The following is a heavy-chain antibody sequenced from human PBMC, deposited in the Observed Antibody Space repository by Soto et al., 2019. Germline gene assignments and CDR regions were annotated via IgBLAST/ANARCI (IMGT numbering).Heavy chain of an antibody. Sequence: QVQLVESGGGVVQPGRSLRLSCAASGFTFSSYGMHWVRQAPGKGLEWVAVIWDDGSNKYYADSVKGRFTISRDNSKNTLYLQINSLRAEDTAVYYCARDAYGASSFDYWGQGTLVTVSS. CDR2: IWDDGSNK. D-gene: IGHD4-17*01. J-gene: IGHJ4*02. CDR3: ARDAYGASSFDY. V-gene: IGHV3-33*01. CDR1: GFTFSSYG.